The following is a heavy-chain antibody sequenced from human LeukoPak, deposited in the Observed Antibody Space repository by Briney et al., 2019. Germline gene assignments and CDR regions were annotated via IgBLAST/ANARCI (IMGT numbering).Heavy chain of an antibody. J-gene: IGHJ4*02. D-gene: IGHD2-15*01. V-gene: IGHV3-23*01. Sequence: GGSLRLSCAASGFTLTNYAMSWVRQAPGKGLEWVSSINPSSGNTYYADSVKGRFTIFGDNSKNTLYLQMNGLRAEDTAVYYCAKEHMAAAVYYFDYWGQGTLVTVSS. CDR3: AKEHMAAAVYYFDY. CDR1: GFTLTNYA. CDR2: INPSSGNT.